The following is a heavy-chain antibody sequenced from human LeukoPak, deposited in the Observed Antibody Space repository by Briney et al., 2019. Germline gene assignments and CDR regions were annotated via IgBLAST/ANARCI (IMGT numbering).Heavy chain of an antibody. CDR2: FYDSGNT. J-gene: IGHJ4*02. CDR3: ARYNYYDSSGYLRW. Sequence: SERLSLTCTVSGYSISSGYYWGWIRQPPGKGLGWIGSFYDSGNTYYNPSLKSRVTISVDTSKNQFSLKVRSVTAADTAVYFRARYNYYDSSGYLRWGGQGTLVTVSS. V-gene: IGHV4-38-2*02. D-gene: IGHD3-22*01. CDR1: GYSISSGYY.